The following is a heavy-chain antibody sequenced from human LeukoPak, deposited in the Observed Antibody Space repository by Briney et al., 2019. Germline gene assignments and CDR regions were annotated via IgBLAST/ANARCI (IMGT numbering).Heavy chain of an antibody. J-gene: IGHJ3*02. CDR1: GGSISSSLDF. Sequence: SETLSLTCTVSGGSISSSLDFWGWLRQPPGQGLEWIGTLFYSGSTKYNPSLKSRVNIYAVTSKSQFSLKMTSVTAAGTAVYYCARRAYSVPYAFEIWGQGTMVTVS. V-gene: IGHV4-39*01. D-gene: IGHD2-21*01. CDR2: LFYSGST. CDR3: ARRAYSVPYAFEI.